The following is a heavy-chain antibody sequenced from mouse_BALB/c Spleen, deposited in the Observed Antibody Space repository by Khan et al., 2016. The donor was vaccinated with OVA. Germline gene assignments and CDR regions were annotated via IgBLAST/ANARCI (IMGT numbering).Heavy chain of an antibody. D-gene: IGHD2-14*01. V-gene: IGHV5-6*01. CDR1: GFTFSTYG. CDR2: VSTGGSYT. Sequence: EVELVESGGDLVKPGGSLKLSCAASGFTFSTYGMSWVRQTPDKRLEWVATVSTGGSYTYYTDSVKGRFTISRDNAKNTLYLQMSGLMSDVTAMFYGTNRAYHVDRGGFAYWGQGTLVTVSS. CDR3: TNRAYHVDRGGFAY. J-gene: IGHJ3*01.